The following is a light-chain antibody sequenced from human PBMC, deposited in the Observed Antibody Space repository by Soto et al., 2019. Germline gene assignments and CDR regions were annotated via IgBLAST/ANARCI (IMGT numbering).Light chain of an antibody. CDR3: QQSYSNPYT. CDR1: QMISTY. CDR2: AAS. V-gene: IGKV1-39*01. J-gene: IGKJ2*01. Sequence: DIQMTQSPSSLSASVGDRVTITCRTSQMISTYLNWYQLKPGKAPKLLIYAASNLHRGVPSRFSGSGSGTDFTLTIRSLQPEDFAIYFCQQSYSNPYTFGQGTKVDIK.